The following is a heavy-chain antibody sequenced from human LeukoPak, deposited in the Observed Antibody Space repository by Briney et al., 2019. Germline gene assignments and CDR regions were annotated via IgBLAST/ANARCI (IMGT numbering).Heavy chain of an antibody. Sequence: SETLSLTCTVSGGSISSYYWSWIRQPAGKGMEWIGRIYSSGSTNYNPSLKSRVTMSVDTSKNKFSLKLSSVTAADTAVYYCARSGHDILTGYYLYYFGYWGQGTLVTVSS. CDR2: IYSSGST. CDR3: ARSGHDILTGYYLYYFGY. V-gene: IGHV4-4*07. CDR1: GGSISSYY. D-gene: IGHD3-9*01. J-gene: IGHJ4*02.